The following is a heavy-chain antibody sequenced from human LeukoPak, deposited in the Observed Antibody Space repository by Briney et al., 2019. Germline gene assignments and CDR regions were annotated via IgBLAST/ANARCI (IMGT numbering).Heavy chain of an antibody. CDR1: GYTFTGYY. V-gene: IGHV1-2*03. D-gene: IGHD3-22*01. Sequence: LVASVKVSCKASGYTFTGYYMHWVRQAPGHGLEWMGWINPNSGGTNYAQKFQGRVTMTRDTSISTAYMELSRLRSDDTAVYYCARVSTPMIVVDHPLDYWGQGTLVTVSS. CDR3: ARVSTPMIVVDHPLDY. J-gene: IGHJ4*02. CDR2: INPNSGGT.